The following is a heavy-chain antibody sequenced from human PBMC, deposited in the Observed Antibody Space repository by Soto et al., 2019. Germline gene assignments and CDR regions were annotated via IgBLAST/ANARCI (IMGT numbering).Heavy chain of an antibody. CDR1: GFTFSTYG. Sequence: HPGGSLRLSCAASGFTFSTYGMHWVRQAPGKGLEWVAAISYDGRNKNYADSVKGRFTISRDNSKNTVVLQMNSLRAEDTALYYCAKNGLDNSPSAIDSWGPGTLVTVSS. CDR3: AKNGLDNSPSAIDS. V-gene: IGHV3-30*18. CDR2: ISYDGRNK. D-gene: IGHD2-8*01. J-gene: IGHJ4*02.